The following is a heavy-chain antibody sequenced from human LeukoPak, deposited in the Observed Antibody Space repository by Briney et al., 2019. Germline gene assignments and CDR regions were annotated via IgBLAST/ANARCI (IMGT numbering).Heavy chain of an antibody. CDR1: GFTFSSYS. D-gene: IGHD2-2*01. J-gene: IGHJ4*02. Sequence: GGSLRLSCAASGFTFSSYSMNWVRQAPGKGLEWVSSISSSSSYIYYADSVKGRFTISRDNAKNSLYLQMDSLRAEDTAVYYCARDTSWGVVPAAMDYFDYWAREPWSPSPQ. CDR3: ARDTSWGVVPAAMDYFDY. CDR2: ISSSSSYI. V-gene: IGHV3-21*01.